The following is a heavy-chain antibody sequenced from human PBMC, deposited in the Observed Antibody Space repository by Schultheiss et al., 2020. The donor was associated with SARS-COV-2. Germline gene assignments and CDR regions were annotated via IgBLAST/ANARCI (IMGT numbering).Heavy chain of an antibody. J-gene: IGHJ5*02. Sequence: SETLSLTCTVSGGSISSGSYYWSWIRQPAGKGLEWIGRIYTSGSTNYNPSLKSRVTISVDTSKNQFYLKLSSVTAADTAVYYCARDRGQPSEDWFDPWGQGTLVTVSS. D-gene: IGHD3-10*01. V-gene: IGHV4-61*02. CDR3: ARDRGQPSEDWFDP. CDR2: IYTSGST. CDR1: GGSISSGSYY.